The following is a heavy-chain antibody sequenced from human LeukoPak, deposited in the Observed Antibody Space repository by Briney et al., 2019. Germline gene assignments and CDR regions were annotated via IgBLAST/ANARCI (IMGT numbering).Heavy chain of an antibody. CDR1: GGSISSSNYY. V-gene: IGHV4-39*01. J-gene: IGHJ4*02. D-gene: IGHD3-16*01. CDR2: IYYSGSS. CDR3: ARHYGGYYFDY. Sequence: SETLSLTCIVSGGSISSSNYYWGWIRQPPGKGLEWIGSIYYSGSSYSSPSLESRVTISVNTSKNQFSLKLNSVIAADTAVYYCARHYGGYYFDYWGQGTLVTVSP.